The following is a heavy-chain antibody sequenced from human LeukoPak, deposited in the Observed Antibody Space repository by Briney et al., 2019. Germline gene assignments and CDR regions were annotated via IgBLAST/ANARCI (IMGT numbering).Heavy chain of an antibody. CDR2: ISYDGSNK. V-gene: IGHV3-30*18. J-gene: IGHJ4*02. CDR1: GFTFSSYG. CDR3: AKGFPGDY. Sequence: GGSLRLSCAASGFTFSSYGMHWVRQAPGKGLEWVAVISYDGSNKYYADSVKGRFTISRDNSKNTLYLQMNSLRAEDTAVYYCAKGFPGDYWGQGTLVTVSS.